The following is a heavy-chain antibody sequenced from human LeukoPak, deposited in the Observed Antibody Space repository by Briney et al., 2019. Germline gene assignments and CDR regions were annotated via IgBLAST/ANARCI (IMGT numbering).Heavy chain of an antibody. J-gene: IGHJ4*02. CDR1: GYTFTSYY. Sequence: GAPVKVSRKASGYTFTSYYMHWVRQAPGQGLEWMGIINPSGGSTSYAQKFQGRVTMTRDTSTSTVYMELSSLRSEDTAVYYCARDLANWNFDYWGQGTLVTVSS. D-gene: IGHD1-1*01. CDR3: ARDLANWNFDY. V-gene: IGHV1-46*01. CDR2: INPSGGST.